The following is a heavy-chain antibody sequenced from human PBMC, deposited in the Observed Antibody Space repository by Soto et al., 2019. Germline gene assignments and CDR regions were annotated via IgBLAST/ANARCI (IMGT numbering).Heavy chain of an antibody. J-gene: IGHJ4*02. Sequence: EVQLLESGGGLVQPGGSLRLSCAASGFTFSSYAMSWVRQAPGKGLEWVSAISGSGGSTYYADSVKGRFTISRDNSKNTLYLQMNSLSAEDTAVYYWVKAEGGSSVYTSDYWGQGTVVTVCS. D-gene: IGHD6-6*01. V-gene: IGHV3-23*01. CDR1: GFTFSSYA. CDR3: VKAEGGSSVYTSDY. CDR2: ISGSGGST.